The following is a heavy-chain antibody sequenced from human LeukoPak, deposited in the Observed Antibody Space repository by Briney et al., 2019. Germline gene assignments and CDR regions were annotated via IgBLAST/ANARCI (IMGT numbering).Heavy chain of an antibody. J-gene: IGHJ5*02. CDR3: TRVVLWTTGRDWFDP. V-gene: IGHV3-7*03. CDR1: GFTFSSYW. D-gene: IGHD2/OR15-2a*01. Sequence: GSLRLSCAASGFTFSSYWMSWVRQAPGKGLEWVANIKQDGSEKYYVDSVKGRFTISRDNAKNSLYLQMNSLRAEDTAVYYCTRVVLWTTGRDWFDPWGQGTLVTVSS. CDR2: IKQDGSEK.